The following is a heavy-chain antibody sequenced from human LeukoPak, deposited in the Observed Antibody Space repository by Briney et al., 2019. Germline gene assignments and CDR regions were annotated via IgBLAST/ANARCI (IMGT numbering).Heavy chain of an antibody. CDR2: ISTDARTI. CDR1: GFAFSTNW. CDR3: ASSMVRGVIGAFDI. D-gene: IGHD3-10*01. V-gene: IGHV3-74*01. Sequence: GGSLRLSCAASGFAFSTNWMHWVRQAPGKGLVWVSHISTDARTITYADFVKGRFTISRDNAKNSLYLQMNSLRAENTAVYYCASSMVRGVIGAFDIWGQGTMVTVSS. J-gene: IGHJ3*02.